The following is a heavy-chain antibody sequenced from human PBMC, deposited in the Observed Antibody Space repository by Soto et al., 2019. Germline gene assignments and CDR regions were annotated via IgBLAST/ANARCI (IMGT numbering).Heavy chain of an antibody. CDR2: VFYGGT. Sequence: PSETLSLTCSVSGRSMSGNDWSWIRQSPDKGLEWLGYVFYGGTDYNPSLGGRVSMSVETSKSQFSLKLTSVTVADTAVYYCASYRGALYFESWGPGILVTVSS. V-gene: IGHV4-59*01. CDR3: ASYRGALYFES. D-gene: IGHD3-16*01. CDR1: GRSMSGND. J-gene: IGHJ4*02.